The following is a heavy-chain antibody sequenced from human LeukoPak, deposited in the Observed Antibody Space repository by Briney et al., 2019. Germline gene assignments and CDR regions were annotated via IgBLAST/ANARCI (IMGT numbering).Heavy chain of an antibody. CDR2: VHYSGTA. CDR3: ARGYGDFRVEGRYFHS. CDR1: DGSITNYD. D-gene: IGHD4-17*01. V-gene: IGHV4-59*01. J-gene: IGHJ4*02. Sequence: SETLSLTCTVSDGSITNYDWSWVRQPPGKGLEVIGHVHYSGTANYNPSLRSRVTISIDTSKKHFFLKSKSVTAADTAVYYCARGYGDFRVEGRYFHSWGQGTLVTVSS.